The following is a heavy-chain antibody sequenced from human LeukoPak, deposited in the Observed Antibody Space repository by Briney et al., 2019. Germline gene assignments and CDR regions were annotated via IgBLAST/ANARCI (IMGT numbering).Heavy chain of an antibody. V-gene: IGHV4-59*01. CDR1: GGSIGTNY. D-gene: IGHD6-13*01. J-gene: IGHJ4*02. Sequence: PSETLSLTCSVSGGSIGTNYWSWIRQVPGKGLEWIGYSSYSGSSNYNPSLKSRVTISVDTSKTQFSLYLNSVTAADTAVYYCARSDTHHIHSSSWHFDCWGQGTLVTVSS. CDR2: SSYSGSS. CDR3: ARSDTHHIHSSSWHFDC.